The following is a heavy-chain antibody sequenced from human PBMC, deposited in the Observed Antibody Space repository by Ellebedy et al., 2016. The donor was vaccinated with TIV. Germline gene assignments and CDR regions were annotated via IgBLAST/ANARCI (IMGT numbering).Heavy chain of an antibody. J-gene: IGHJ5*01. CDR1: GGTFSSYA. D-gene: IGHD2/OR15-2a*01. V-gene: IGHV1-69*05. CDR3: TRVINSWFYF. CDR2: IIPIFGTA. Sequence: AASVKVSCKASGGTFSSYAISWVRQAPGQGLEWMGGIIPIFGTANYAQKFQGRVTMTTDTSTSTAYMELRSLRSDDTAVYYCTRVINSWFYFWGQGTLVTVSS.